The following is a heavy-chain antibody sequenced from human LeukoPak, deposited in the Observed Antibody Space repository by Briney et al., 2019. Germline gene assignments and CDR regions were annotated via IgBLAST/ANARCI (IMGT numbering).Heavy chain of an antibody. V-gene: IGHV3-23*01. CDR1: GFTFSSYA. D-gene: IGHD3-22*01. Sequence: SGGSLRLSCAASGFTFSSYAMSWVRQAPGKGLEWVSAISGSGGSTYYADSVKGRFTISRDNSKNTLYLQMNSLRAEDTAVYYCAKRPVVVITQSLFDYWGQGTLVTVSS. J-gene: IGHJ4*02. CDR2: ISGSGGST. CDR3: AKRPVVVITQSLFDY.